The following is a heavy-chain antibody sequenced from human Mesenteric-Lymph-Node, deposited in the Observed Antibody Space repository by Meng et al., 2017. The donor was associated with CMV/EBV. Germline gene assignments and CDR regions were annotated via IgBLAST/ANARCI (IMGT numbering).Heavy chain of an antibody. D-gene: IGHD2-2*01. CDR1: GGSISNYY. J-gene: IGHJ4*02. V-gene: IGHV4-59*01. CDR3: AGGSSTSWSSGSLIDY. CDR2: IYHSGST. Sequence: GSLRLSCTVSGGSISNYYWSWIRQPPGKGLEWIGYIYHSGSTKYNPSLKSRVTISVDTSKNQFSLKLSSVTAADTAVYYCAGGSSTSWSSGSLIDYWGQGTLVTVSS.